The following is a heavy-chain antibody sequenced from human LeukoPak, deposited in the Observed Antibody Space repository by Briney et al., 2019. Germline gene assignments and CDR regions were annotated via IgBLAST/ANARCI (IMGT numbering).Heavy chain of an antibody. Sequence: GGSLRLSCEASGFTFNSYALHWVRQAPGKGLEWVSVISYDGNDKYSAESVKGRFTISRDTSKNTLSLQMNNLRVEDTAVYYCARGGTRYFDWENKYYFDYWGQGTLVTVSS. CDR3: ARGGTRYFDWENKYYFDY. CDR2: ISYDGNDK. D-gene: IGHD3-9*01. CDR1: GFTFNSYA. J-gene: IGHJ4*02. V-gene: IGHV3-30-3*01.